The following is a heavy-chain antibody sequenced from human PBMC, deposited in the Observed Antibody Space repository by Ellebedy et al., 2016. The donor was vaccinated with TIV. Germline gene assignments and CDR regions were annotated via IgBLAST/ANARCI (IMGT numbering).Heavy chain of an antibody. D-gene: IGHD4-11*01. Sequence: GESLKISCAASKFTFSTYSMNWVRQAPGKGLEWVSYISGSSSTIHYADSVKGRFTISRDNAKNSLYLQMNSLRAEDTAVYYCARSTTSTGRVYWGQGTLVAVSS. J-gene: IGHJ4*02. CDR2: ISGSSSTI. V-gene: IGHV3-48*04. CDR3: ARSTTSTGRVY. CDR1: KFTFSTYS.